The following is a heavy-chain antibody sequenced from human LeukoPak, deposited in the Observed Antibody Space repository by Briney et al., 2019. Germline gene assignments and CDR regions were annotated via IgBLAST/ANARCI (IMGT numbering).Heavy chain of an antibody. J-gene: IGHJ4*02. D-gene: IGHD6-19*01. Sequence: GGSLRLSCAASGFTFSSYSMNWVRQAPGKGLEWVSSISSSSSYIYYADSVKGRFTISRDNAQNSMSLQMNSLRAEDTAVYYCARGDNSGWRNVYYFDYWGQGTLVTVSS. CDR3: ARGDNSGWRNVYYFDY. V-gene: IGHV3-21*01. CDR2: ISSSSSYI. CDR1: GFTFSSYS.